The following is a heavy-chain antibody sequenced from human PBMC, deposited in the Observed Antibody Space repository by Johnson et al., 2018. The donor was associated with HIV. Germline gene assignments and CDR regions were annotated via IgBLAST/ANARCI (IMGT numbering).Heavy chain of an antibody. CDR3: ARGSLTDDGFAA. D-gene: IGHD2-8*01. Sequence: QVQLVESGGGLVKPGGSLRLSCAASGFSFSDYYMSWIRQAPGKGLEWVSYISSSSSNIYYAASVKGRFTISRDNSKNTLYLQMNSLRAEDTAVYYCARGSLTDDGFAAWGQGTMVTVSS. V-gene: IGHV3-11*04. J-gene: IGHJ3*01. CDR1: GFSFSDYY. CDR2: ISSSSSNI.